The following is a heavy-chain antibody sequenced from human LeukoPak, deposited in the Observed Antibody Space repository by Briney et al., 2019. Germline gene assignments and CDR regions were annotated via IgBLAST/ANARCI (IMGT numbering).Heavy chain of an antibody. CDR2: IYYSGST. Sequence: SETLSLTCTVSGGSLSSSSYYWGWLRQPPGKGLEWIGSIYYSGSTYYNPSLKSRVTISVDTSKNQFSLKLSSVTAADTAVYYCARLTMTPLWREYYYYYYYYMDVWGKGTTVTISS. V-gene: IGHV4-39*01. CDR3: ARLTMTPLWREYYYYYYYYMDV. J-gene: IGHJ6*03. CDR1: GGSLSSSSYY. D-gene: IGHD3-22*01.